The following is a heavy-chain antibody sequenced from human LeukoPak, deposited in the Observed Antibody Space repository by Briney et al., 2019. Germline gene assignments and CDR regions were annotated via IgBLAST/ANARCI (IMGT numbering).Heavy chain of an antibody. CDR1: GFTFSSYE. V-gene: IGHV3-48*03. J-gene: IGHJ4*02. CDR2: INSAGSTI. D-gene: IGHD3-9*01. Sequence: GGSLSLSCAASGFTFSSYEMNWVRQAPGKGLEWVSYINSAGSTIYYADSVKGRFTLPRDNAKNSLYLQVDSLLGEDTAVYFCARGQYYAFMTGYYGPPFDYWGQATLITVSS. CDR3: ARGQYYAFMTGYYGPPFDY.